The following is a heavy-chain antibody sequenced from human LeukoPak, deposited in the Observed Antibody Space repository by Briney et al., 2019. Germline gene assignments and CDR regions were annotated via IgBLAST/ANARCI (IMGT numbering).Heavy chain of an antibody. CDR2: IYSGGST. CDR1: GFTVSSNY. CDR3: ARATRGAFDI. Sequence: GGSLRLSCAASGFTVSSNYMSWVRQAPGKGLEWVSVIYSGGSTYYADSVKGRFTLSGDNSKSTLYLQMNSLRAEDTAVYYCARATRGAFDIWGQGTMVTVSS. J-gene: IGHJ3*02. V-gene: IGHV3-53*01.